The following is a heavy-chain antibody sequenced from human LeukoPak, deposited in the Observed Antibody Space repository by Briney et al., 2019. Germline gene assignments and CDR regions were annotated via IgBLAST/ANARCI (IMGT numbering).Heavy chain of an antibody. CDR1: GFTFSSYS. Sequence: GGSLRLSCAASGFTFSSYSMNWVRQAPGKGLEWVSYISSSSSTIYYADSVKGRFTISRDNAKNSLYLQMNSLRAEDTAVYYCARVPHSGVVPEYYTDVWGKGTTVTVSS. J-gene: IGHJ6*03. D-gene: IGHD3-3*01. V-gene: IGHV3-48*01. CDR2: ISSSSSTI. CDR3: ARVPHSGVVPEYYTDV.